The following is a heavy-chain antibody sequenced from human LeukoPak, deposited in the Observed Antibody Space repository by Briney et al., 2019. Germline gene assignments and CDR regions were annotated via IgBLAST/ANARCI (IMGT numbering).Heavy chain of an antibody. D-gene: IGHD2-2*03. J-gene: IGHJ4*02. CDR2: INHSGST. Sequence: SETLSLTCAVYGGSFSGYYWSCVRQPPGKGLEWLGEINHSGSTNYNPSLKSRVTISVDTSKNQFSLKLSSVTAADTAVYYCARGRWKMDIVVVPAARFDYWGQGTLVTVSS. V-gene: IGHV4-34*01. CDR3: ARGRWKMDIVVVPAARFDY. CDR1: GGSFSGYY.